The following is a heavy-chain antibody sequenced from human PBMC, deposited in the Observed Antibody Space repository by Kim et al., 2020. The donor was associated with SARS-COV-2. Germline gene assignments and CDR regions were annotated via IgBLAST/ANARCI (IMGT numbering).Heavy chain of an antibody. CDR1: GGSISSYY. CDR2: IYYSGST. CDR3: ATSFWSGYSYYYYGMDV. D-gene: IGHD3-3*01. J-gene: IGHJ6*02. V-gene: IGHV4-59*01. Sequence: SETLSLTCTVSGGSISSYYWSWIRQPPGKGLEWIGYIYYSGSTNYNPSLKSRVTISVDTSKNQFSLKLSSVTAADTAVYYCATSFWSGYSYYYYGMDVWGQGTTVTVSS.